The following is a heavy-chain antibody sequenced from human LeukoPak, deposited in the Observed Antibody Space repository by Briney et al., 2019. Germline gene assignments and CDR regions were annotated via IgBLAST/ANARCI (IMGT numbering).Heavy chain of an antibody. CDR3: ARRVSDCCPGTFDI. J-gene: IGHJ3*02. V-gene: IGHV5-51*01. D-gene: IGHD2-21*02. CDR1: GYNFPTYW. Sequence: GESLKISCKSSGYNFPTYWIGWVRQMPGKGLEWMGIIFPSDSDTRYSPSFQGQVTISADKSISTAYLQWSSLKASDTAMYYCARRVSDCCPGTFDIWGQGTMVTVSS. CDR2: IFPSDSDT.